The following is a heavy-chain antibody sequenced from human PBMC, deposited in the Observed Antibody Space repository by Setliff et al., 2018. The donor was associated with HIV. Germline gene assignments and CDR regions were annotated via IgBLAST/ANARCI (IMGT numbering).Heavy chain of an antibody. Sequence: ASVKVSCKASGYTFTDYFLHWVRQAPGQGLEWMGWNNPNNGDTIYAQKFQGRVTVTRDTSINTAYMVLSSLNSDDTAMYFCARVRRGKAIITTGGMDVWGQGTTVTVSS. CDR1: GYTFTDYF. CDR3: ARVRRGKAIITTGGMDV. CDR2: NNPNNGDT. D-gene: IGHD3-10*01. V-gene: IGHV1-2*02. J-gene: IGHJ6*02.